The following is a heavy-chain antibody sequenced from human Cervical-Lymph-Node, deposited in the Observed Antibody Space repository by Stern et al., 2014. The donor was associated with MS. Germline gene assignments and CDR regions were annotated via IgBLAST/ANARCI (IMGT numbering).Heavy chain of an antibody. CDR1: GGTLNTSA. Sequence: QVQLVQSEPEVKNPGSSVRVSCKASGGTLNTSAINWVRQAPGQGLEWMGGIFPIFGATNYAQKFQGRLTVTADESTTTVYMELNSLMSEDTAIYYCARVRCPNGVCYPRLDYWGQGALVTVSS. CDR3: ARVRCPNGVCYPRLDY. CDR2: IFPIFGAT. J-gene: IGHJ4*02. D-gene: IGHD2-8*01. V-gene: IGHV1-69*01.